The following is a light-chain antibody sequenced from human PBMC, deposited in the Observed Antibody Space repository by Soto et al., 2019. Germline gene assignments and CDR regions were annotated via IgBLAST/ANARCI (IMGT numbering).Light chain of an antibody. CDR1: QSISSY. CDR2: AAS. J-gene: IGKJ3*01. V-gene: IGKV1-39*01. CDR3: QQSYNSPFN. Sequence: EIQMTQSPSSLSASVGDRVTITCRASQSISSYLNWYQQKPGKAPKLLIYAASSLQSGVPSRFSGSGSGTDFTLTISSLQPEDFATYYCQQSYNSPFNVGPGTKVDIK.